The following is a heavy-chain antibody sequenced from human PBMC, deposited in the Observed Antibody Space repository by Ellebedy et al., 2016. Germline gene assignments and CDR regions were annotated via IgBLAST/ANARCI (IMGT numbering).Heavy chain of an antibody. Sequence: GGSLRLXXVASGFSFRNFFMSWVRQAPGRGLEWISTISGDGDTTFSADSVKGRFTISRDNFRNTVYLQMDSLRAADTAVYYCYYGHYSGYWGQGTLVTVSS. CDR1: GFSFRNFF. J-gene: IGHJ4*02. CDR3: YYGHYSGY. CDR2: ISGDGDTT. V-gene: IGHV3-23*01. D-gene: IGHD4-17*01.